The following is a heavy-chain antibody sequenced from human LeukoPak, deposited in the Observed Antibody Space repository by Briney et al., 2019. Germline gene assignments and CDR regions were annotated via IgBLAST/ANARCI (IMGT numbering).Heavy chain of an antibody. CDR1: GFNFRNYW. Sequence: GGSLRLSCAASGFNFRNYWMHWVRQAPGNGLVWVSRINSDVSSTSYADSVKGRFTISRDNAENTLYLQINSLRAEDTAVYYCATDEAATGRLDYWGQGTLVTDSS. CDR3: ATDEAATGRLDY. V-gene: IGHV3-74*01. J-gene: IGHJ4*02. CDR2: INSDVSST. D-gene: IGHD1-1*01.